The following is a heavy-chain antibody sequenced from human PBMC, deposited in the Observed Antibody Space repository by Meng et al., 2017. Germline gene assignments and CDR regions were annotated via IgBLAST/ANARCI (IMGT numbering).Heavy chain of an antibody. Sequence: QGQLGESGAEVKKPGSQGKGSCKAAGYTFTSYENNWVRQATGKGLEWMGWMNPYSGNTGYAQKFQGRVTITRNTSISTAYMELSSLRSEDTAVYYCSRGYYGSGLFDPWGQGTLVTVSS. CDR2: MNPYSGNT. J-gene: IGHJ5*02. CDR3: SRGYYGSGLFDP. CDR1: GYTFTSYE. V-gene: IGHV1-8*03. D-gene: IGHD3-10*01.